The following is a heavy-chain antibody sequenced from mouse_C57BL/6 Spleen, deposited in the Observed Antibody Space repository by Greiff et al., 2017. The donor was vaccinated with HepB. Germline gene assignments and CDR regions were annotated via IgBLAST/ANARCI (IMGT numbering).Heavy chain of an antibody. CDR3: TRDDYYGSSYWFAY. CDR1: GFTFSSYA. CDR2: ISSGGDYI. J-gene: IGHJ3*01. D-gene: IGHD1-1*01. V-gene: IGHV5-9-1*02. Sequence: EVKLMESGEGLVKPGGSLKLSCAASGFTFSSYAMSWVRQTPEKRLEWVAYISSGGDYIYYADTVKGRFTISRDNARNTLYLQMSSLKSEDTAMYYCTRDDYYGSSYWFAYWGQGTLVTVSA.